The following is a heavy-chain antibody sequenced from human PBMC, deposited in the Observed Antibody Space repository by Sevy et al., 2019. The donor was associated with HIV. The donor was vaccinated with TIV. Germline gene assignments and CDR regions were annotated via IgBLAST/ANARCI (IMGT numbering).Heavy chain of an antibody. CDR1: GDSISSSTYH. D-gene: IGHD3-3*01. Sequence: SETLSLTCTVSGDSISSSTYHWGWIRQSPGKGLEWIGNIYYSGNTNYNPSLTSRATISVDTSKNQFSLNLTSVTAADTAVYYCARVVDFWGGYLDYWGQGTLVTVSS. CDR3: ARVVDFWGGYLDY. CDR2: IYYSGNT. V-gene: IGHV4-39*01. J-gene: IGHJ4*01.